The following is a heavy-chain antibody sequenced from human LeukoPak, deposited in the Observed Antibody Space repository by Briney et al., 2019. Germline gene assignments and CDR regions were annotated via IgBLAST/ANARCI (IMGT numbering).Heavy chain of an antibody. D-gene: IGHD5-12*01. CDR2: IYYSGST. Sequence: SETLSLTCTVSGGSISSFYWIWIRQPPGKGLEWIGYIYYSGSTNYNPSLKSRVTISVDTSKNQFSLKLSSVTAADTAVYYCARDGYSGSDALWGQGTLVTASS. CDR1: GGSISSFY. V-gene: IGHV4-59*01. CDR3: ARDGYSGSDAL. J-gene: IGHJ4*02.